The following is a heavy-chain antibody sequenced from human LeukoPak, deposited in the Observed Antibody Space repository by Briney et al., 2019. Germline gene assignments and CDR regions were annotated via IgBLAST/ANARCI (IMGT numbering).Heavy chain of an antibody. Sequence: SETLSLTCTVSGGSISSSSYYWGWIRQLPGKGLEWIGNIYYSGSTYYNPSLKSRVTISVDTSKNQFSLKLSSVTAADTAVYYCARQDYGDYAFDYWGQGTLVTVSS. CDR2: IYYSGST. CDR3: ARQDYGDYAFDY. J-gene: IGHJ4*02. CDR1: GGSISSSSYY. D-gene: IGHD4-17*01. V-gene: IGHV4-39*01.